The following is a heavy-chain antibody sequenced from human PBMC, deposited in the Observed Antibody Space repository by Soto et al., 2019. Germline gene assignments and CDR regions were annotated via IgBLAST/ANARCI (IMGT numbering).Heavy chain of an antibody. J-gene: IGHJ4*02. D-gene: IGHD2-15*01. Sequence: QVQLVQSGAEVKKPGASVNVSCKASGYTFTRNYMHWVRQAPGQGLEWMGVINPSGGTTRYAQKFQGRVTMTRDRSTGTVYMERSRLTSEGTAVYCCAIERCGYSADSGGQRTRVTASS. CDR2: INPSGGTT. CDR3: AIERCGYSADS. CDR1: GYTFTRNY. V-gene: IGHV1-46*01.